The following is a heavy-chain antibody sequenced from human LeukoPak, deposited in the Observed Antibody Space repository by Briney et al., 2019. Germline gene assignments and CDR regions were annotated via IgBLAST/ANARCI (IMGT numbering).Heavy chain of an antibody. Sequence: SGGSLRLSCAASGFTFSSYSMNWVRQAPGKGLEWVSSISSSSSYIYYADSVKGRFTISRDNAKNSLYLQMNSLRDEDTAVYYCARDHYYGSGSYYLFDYWGQGTLVTVSS. J-gene: IGHJ4*02. V-gene: IGHV3-21*01. CDR3: ARDHYYGSGSYYLFDY. CDR2: ISSSSSYI. D-gene: IGHD3-10*01. CDR1: GFTFSSYS.